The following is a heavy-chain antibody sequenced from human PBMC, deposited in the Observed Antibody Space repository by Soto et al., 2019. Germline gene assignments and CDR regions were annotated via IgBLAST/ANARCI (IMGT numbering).Heavy chain of an antibody. Sequence: EVQVVESGGGLVQPGGSLKLSCVASGFTFSNYWMSWVRQAPGKGLEWVANIRQDGSEKNFVDSVKGRVTISRDNAKNSVDLQMNSLRAEDTAVYYCATTQSFDYWGQGTLVTVSS. J-gene: IGHJ4*02. CDR2: IRQDGSEK. CDR1: GFTFSNYW. CDR3: ATTQSFDY. V-gene: IGHV3-7*01.